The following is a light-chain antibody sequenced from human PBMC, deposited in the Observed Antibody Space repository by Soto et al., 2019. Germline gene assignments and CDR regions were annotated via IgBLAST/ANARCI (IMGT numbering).Light chain of an antibody. CDR1: SSDVGGYNY. Sequence: QSALTQPPSASGSPGQSVTISCTGTSSDVGGYNYVSWYQQHPGKAPKLMIYEVIERPSGVPDRFSGSKSGNTASLTVSGLQAEDEADYYCSSYADTNNLVFGGGTKLTVL. CDR2: EVI. J-gene: IGLJ2*01. CDR3: SSYADTNNLV. V-gene: IGLV2-8*01.